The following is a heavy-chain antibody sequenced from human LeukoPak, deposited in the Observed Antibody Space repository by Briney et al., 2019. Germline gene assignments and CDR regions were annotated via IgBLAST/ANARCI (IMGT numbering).Heavy chain of an antibody. CDR2: ISYDGSNK. Sequence: PGRSLRLSCAASGFTFSSYAMHWVRQAPGKGLEWVAVISYDGSNKYYADSVKGRYTISRDNSKNTLYLQMNSLRAEDTAVYYCAKDHDYGDYVGPPGDYWGQGTLVTVSS. CDR1: GFTFSSYA. V-gene: IGHV3-30*04. J-gene: IGHJ4*02. CDR3: AKDHDYGDYVGPPGDY. D-gene: IGHD4-17*01.